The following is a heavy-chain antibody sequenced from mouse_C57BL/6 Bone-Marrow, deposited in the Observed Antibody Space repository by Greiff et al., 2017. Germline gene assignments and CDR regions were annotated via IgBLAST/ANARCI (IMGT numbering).Heavy chain of an antibody. CDR3: ARSPPLSGFAY. V-gene: IGHV1-81*01. CDR1: GYTFTSYG. Sequence: VQLKQSGAELARPGASVKLSCKASGYTFTSYGISWVKQRTGQGLEWIGEIYPRSGNTSYNEKFKGKAKLTADKSSSTAYMELRRLTSEDSAVYFCARSPPLSGFAYWGQGTLVTVSA. CDR2: IYPRSGNT. J-gene: IGHJ3*01.